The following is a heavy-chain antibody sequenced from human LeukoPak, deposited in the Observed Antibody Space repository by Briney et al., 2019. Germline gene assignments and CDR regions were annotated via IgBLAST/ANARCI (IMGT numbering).Heavy chain of an antibody. CDR2: IIPIFGTA. CDR1: GGTFSSYA. V-gene: IGHV1-69*06. CDR3: MRLGPDDAFDI. J-gene: IGHJ3*02. Sequence: ASVKVSCKASGGTFSSYAISWVRQAPGQGLEWMGGIIPIFGTANYAQKFQGRVTITADKSTSTAYMELSRLRSDDTVVYYCMRLGPDDAFDIWGQGTMVTVSS.